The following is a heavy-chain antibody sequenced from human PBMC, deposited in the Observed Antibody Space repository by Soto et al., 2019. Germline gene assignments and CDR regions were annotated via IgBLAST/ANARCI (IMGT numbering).Heavy chain of an antibody. CDR3: ASRFGDY. V-gene: IGHV3-30-3*01. D-gene: IGHD3-3*01. Sequence: QVQLVESGGGVVQPGRSLRLSCAASGFTFSSYAMHWVRQAPGKGLEWVAVISYDGSNKYYADSVKGRFTISRDNPKKTLYLQMNSLRAEDTAVYYCASRFGDYWGQGTLVTVSS. CDR2: ISYDGSNK. J-gene: IGHJ4*02. CDR1: GFTFSSYA.